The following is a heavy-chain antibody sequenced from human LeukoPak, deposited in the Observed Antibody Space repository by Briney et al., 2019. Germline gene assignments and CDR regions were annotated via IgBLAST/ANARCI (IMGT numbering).Heavy chain of an antibody. V-gene: IGHV4-4*07. CDR3: ASGDANTAAAFDI. Sequence: PSETLSLTCTVSAGSISSYYWNWIRQPAGKGLEWIGRIYTSGSTNYNYNPSLKSRVTMPVDTSKNQFSLKLSSVTAADTAVYYCASGDANTAAAFDISGQGTMVTVSS. J-gene: IGHJ3*02. CDR1: AGSISSYY. D-gene: IGHD4-17*01. CDR2: IYTSGSTNY.